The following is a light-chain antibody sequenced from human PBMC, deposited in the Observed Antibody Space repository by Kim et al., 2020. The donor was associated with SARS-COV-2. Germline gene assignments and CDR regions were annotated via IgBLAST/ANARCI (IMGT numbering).Light chain of an antibody. CDR3: QQTNSFPLT. CDR2: GAS. J-gene: IGKJ4*01. V-gene: IGKV1-12*01. CDR1: RGLSTS. Sequence: ASVGDRVTSTGRASRGLSTSLAWYQQKPGKAPKLLVYGASSLHSGVPSRFSGSGSGTDFTLTISSLQPEDFATYYCQQTNSFPLTFGGGTKVDIK.